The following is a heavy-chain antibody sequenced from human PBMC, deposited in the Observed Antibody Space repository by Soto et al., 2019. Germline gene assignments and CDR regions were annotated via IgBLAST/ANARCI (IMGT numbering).Heavy chain of an antibody. CDR3: AKDPLNYPQFGYFEY. CDR1: GFTFSSYA. V-gene: IGHV3-23*01. D-gene: IGHD3-16*01. J-gene: IGHJ4*02. CDR2: ISGSGGST. Sequence: GGSLRLSCAASGFTFSSYAMSWVRQAPGKGLEWVSAISGSGGSTYYADSVKGRFTISRDNSKNTLYLQMNSLRAEDTAVYYCAKDPLNYPQFGYFEYWGQGTLVTVSS.